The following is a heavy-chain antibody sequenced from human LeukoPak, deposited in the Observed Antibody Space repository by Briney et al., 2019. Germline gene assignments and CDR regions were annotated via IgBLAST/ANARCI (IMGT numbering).Heavy chain of an antibody. CDR3: AREAGGRAYYYYYYMDV. V-gene: IGHV7-4-1*02. D-gene: IGHD1-26*01. CDR2: INTNTGNP. J-gene: IGHJ6*03. Sequence: GASVKVSCKASGYTFTSYAMNWVRQAPGQGREWMGWINTNTGNPTYAQGFTGRFVFSLDTSVSTAYLQISSLKAEDTAVYYCAREAGGRAYYYYYYMDVWGKGTTVTVSS. CDR1: GYTFTSYA.